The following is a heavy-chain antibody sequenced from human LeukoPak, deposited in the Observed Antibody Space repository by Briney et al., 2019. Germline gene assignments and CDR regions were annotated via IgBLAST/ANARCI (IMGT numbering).Heavy chain of an antibody. Sequence: SEALSLTCTVSGGSISSYYWSWIRQPPGKGLEWIGYIYYSGSTNYNPSLKSRVTISVDTSKNQFSLKLSSVTAADTAVYYCARNIAVAEVDYWGQGTLVTVSS. J-gene: IGHJ4*02. CDR1: GGSISSYY. CDR2: IYYSGST. V-gene: IGHV4-59*08. D-gene: IGHD6-19*01. CDR3: ARNIAVAEVDY.